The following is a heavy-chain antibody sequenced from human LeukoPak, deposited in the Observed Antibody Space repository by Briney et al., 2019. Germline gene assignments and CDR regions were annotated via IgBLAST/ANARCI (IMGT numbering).Heavy chain of an antibody. J-gene: IGHJ4*02. CDR2: IYYSGST. V-gene: IGHV4-31*03. D-gene: IGHD3-22*01. CDR1: GGSISSGGYY. CDR3: ARAPYDSSGYYYYFDY. Sequence: SETLSLTCTVSGGSISSGGYYWSWIRQPPGKGLEWIGYIYYSGSTYYNPSLKSRVTISVDTSKHQFSLKLSSVTAADTAVYYCARAPYDSSGYYYYFDYWGQGTLVTVSS.